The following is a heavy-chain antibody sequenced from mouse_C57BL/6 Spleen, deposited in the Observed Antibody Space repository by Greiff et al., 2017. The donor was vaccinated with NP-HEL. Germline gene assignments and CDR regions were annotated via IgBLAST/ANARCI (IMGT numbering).Heavy chain of an antibody. D-gene: IGHD2-2*01. CDR2: ISYSGSP. V-gene: IGHV3-8*01. CDR1: GYSITSDY. J-gene: IGHJ4*01. Sequence: VQLKQSGPGLAKPSQPLSLTCSVTGYSITSDYWNWIRKFPGNKLEYMGYISYSGSPYNNPSLKSRISITRDTSKTQYYLQLNSVTTEDTATYYCARGYYGSPYAMYYWGQGTSVTVSS. CDR3: ARGYYGSPYAMYY.